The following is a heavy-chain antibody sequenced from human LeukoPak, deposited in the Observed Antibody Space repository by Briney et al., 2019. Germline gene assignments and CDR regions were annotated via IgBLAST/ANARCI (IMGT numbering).Heavy chain of an antibody. CDR2: ISWNSGNI. Sequence: GGSLRLSCAASGFTFRDYTMNWVRQAPGKGLEWVSGISWNSGNIGYADSVKGRFTISRDNAKNSLFLQMNSLRAEDTALYYCAKDYCSSTTCYYNYWGQGTLVTVSS. D-gene: IGHD2-2*01. V-gene: IGHV3-9*01. J-gene: IGHJ4*02. CDR1: GFTFRDYT. CDR3: AKDYCSSTTCYYNY.